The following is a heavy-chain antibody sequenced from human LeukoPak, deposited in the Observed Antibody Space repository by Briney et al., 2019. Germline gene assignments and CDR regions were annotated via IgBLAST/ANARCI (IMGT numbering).Heavy chain of an antibody. J-gene: IGHJ4*02. CDR1: GYTFTSYG. D-gene: IGHD3-10*01. CDR3: ARGPLPTLLWFGELLDY. Sequence: GASVKVSCKASGYTFTSYGISWVRQAPGQGLEWMGWISAYNGNTNYAQKFQGRVTMTTDTSTSTAYMELRSLRSDDTAVYYCARGPLPTLLWFGELLDYWGQGTLVTVSS. CDR2: ISAYNGNT. V-gene: IGHV1-18*01.